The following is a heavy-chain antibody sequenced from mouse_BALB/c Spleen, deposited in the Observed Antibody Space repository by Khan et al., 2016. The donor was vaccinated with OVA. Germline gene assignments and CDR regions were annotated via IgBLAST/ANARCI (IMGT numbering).Heavy chain of an antibody. Sequence: EVQLQESGPGLVKPSQSLSLTCTVTGYSITSEYAWNWIRQFPGNKLEWMGYINYSGNTRFNPSLKSRTSFPRDTSKNQFFLQLSSVTTEDTCTYYCARKDYYDYDPFPYWGQGTLVTVSA. J-gene: IGHJ3*01. D-gene: IGHD2-4*01. CDR3: ARKDYYDYDPFPY. CDR1: GYSITSEYA. V-gene: IGHV3-2*02. CDR2: INYSGNT.